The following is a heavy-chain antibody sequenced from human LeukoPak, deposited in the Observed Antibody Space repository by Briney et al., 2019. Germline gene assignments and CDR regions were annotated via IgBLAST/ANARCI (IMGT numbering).Heavy chain of an antibody. CDR3: ARVSDGYDPYFGY. J-gene: IGHJ4*02. CDR2: INPNNGGT. CDR1: GYTFTGYY. D-gene: IGHD5-24*01. Sequence: GASVTVSCKASGYTFTGYYMHWVRQAPGRGLEWMGWINPNNGGTNYAQKLQGWVTMTRDTSISAAYMELSRLRSDDTAVYYCARVSDGYDPYFGYWGQGTLVTVSS. V-gene: IGHV1-2*04.